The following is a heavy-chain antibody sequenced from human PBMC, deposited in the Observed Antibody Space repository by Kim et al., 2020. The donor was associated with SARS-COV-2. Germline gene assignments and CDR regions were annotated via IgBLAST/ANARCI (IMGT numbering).Heavy chain of an antibody. CDR2: IRSSGSNI. CDR3: ARVLSRCSSWCWFYA. V-gene: IGHV3-11*01. Sequence: GGSLRLSCAASGFTFSDYYMTWIRQAPGKGLEWLSYIRSSGSNIVYADSVKGRFSISRDNAKKSLYLQMNSLRAEDTAVYYCARVLSRCSSWCWFYAWG. D-gene: IGHD6-13*01. CDR1: GFTFSDYY. J-gene: IGHJ5*01.